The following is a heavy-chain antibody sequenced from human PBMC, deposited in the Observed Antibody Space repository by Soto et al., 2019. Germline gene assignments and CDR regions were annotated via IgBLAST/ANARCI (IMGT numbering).Heavy chain of an antibody. CDR1: GATFSSYT. CDR2: IIPILGIA. CDR3: ARYYSNYTVYYQDYMDV. V-gene: IGHV1-69*02. Sequence: SVKVSCKASGATFSSYTISWVRQAPGQGLEWMGRIIPILGIANYAQKFQGRVTITADKSTSTAYMELSSLRSEDTAVYYCARYYSNYTVYYQDYMDVWGKRTTDTVSS. D-gene: IGHD4-4*01. J-gene: IGHJ6*03.